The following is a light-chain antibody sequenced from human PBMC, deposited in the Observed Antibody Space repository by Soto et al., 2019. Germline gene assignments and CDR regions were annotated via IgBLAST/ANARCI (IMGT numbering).Light chain of an antibody. CDR2: GAS. CDR1: RSVKTN. J-gene: IGKJ5*01. V-gene: IGKV3-15*01. Sequence: MVITQAPATLSASPGERATLSCRASRSVKTNLAWYQQNPCQAPRLLIYGASTRATNVSARFSVSGSGTEFTLTISSLQSEDFALYFRQQYNHSPPLTFGPGTRLK. CDR3: QQYNHSPPLT.